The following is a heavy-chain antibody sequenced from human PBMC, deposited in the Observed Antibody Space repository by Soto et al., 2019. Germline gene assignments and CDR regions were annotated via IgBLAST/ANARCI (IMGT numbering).Heavy chain of an antibody. J-gene: IGHJ6*03. CDR2: INHSGST. Sequence: SETLSLTCAVYGGSFSGYYWSWIRQPPGKGLEWIGEINHSGSTNYNPSLKSRVTISVDTSKNQFSLKLSSVTAADTAVYYCARGWGGMVPAEVYYMDGWGKGTKVTVSS. V-gene: IGHV4-34*01. CDR1: GGSFSGYY. D-gene: IGHD3-10*01. CDR3: ARGWGGMVPAEVYYMDG.